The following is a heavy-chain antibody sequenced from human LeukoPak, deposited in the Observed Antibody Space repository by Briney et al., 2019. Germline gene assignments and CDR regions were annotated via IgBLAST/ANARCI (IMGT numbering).Heavy chain of an antibody. CDR1: GFTFSSYG. CDR2: ISYDGSNK. CDR3: AEDLGYCSSTSCYSRGYYYGMDV. D-gene: IGHD2-2*02. Sequence: GGSLRLSCAASGFTFSSYGMHWVRQAPGKGLEWVAVISYDGSNKYYADSVKGRFTISRDNSKNTLYLQMNSLRAEDTAVYYCAEDLGYCSSTSCYSRGYYYGMDVWGQGTTVTVSS. V-gene: IGHV3-30*18. J-gene: IGHJ6*02.